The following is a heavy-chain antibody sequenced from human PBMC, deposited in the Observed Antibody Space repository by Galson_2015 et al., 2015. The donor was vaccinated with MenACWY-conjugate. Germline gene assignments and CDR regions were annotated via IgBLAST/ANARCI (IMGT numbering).Heavy chain of an antibody. CDR2: ISGSGGST. V-gene: IGHV3-23*01. CDR1: GFTFSSYA. D-gene: IGHD3-10*01. CDR3: AKELLGGSGSYDYYYYGMDV. J-gene: IGHJ6*02. Sequence: SLGLSCAASGFTFSSYAMSWVRQAPGKGLEWVSAISGSGGSTYYADSVKGRFTISRDNSKNTLYLQMNSLRAEDTAVYYCAKELLGGSGSYDYYYYGMDVWGQGTTVTVSS.